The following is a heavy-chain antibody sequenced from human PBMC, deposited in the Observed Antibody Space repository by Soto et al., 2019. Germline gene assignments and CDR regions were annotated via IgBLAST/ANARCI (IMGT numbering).Heavy chain of an antibody. CDR3: ARSLRTDAFDI. Sequence: SETLSLTCTVSGGSISSYYWSWIRQPPGKGLEWIGYIYYSGSTNYNPSLKSRVTISVDTSKDQFSLKLSSVTAADTAVYYCARSLRTDAFDIWGQGTMVTVS. CDR1: GGSISSYY. J-gene: IGHJ3*02. CDR2: IYYSGST. V-gene: IGHV4-59*08.